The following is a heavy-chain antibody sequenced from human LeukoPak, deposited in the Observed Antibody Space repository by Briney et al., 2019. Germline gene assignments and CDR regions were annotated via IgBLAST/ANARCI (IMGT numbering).Heavy chain of an antibody. CDR3: AKERGTTTWLDY. CDR1: GFTFSSYG. J-gene: IGHJ4*02. V-gene: IGHV3-30*18. Sequence: GRSLRLSCGASGFTFSSYGMHWVRQAPGKALEWVAVISYDGSKKYYGDSVKGRFTISRDNSENRLYLQLNSLRPEDTSVYYCAKERGTTTWLDYWGQGILVTVSS. CDR2: ISYDGSKK. D-gene: IGHD2-2*01.